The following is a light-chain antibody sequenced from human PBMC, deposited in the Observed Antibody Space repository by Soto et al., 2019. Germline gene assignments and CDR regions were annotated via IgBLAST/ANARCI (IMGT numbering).Light chain of an antibody. CDR1: HSISTW. V-gene: IGKV1-5*03. Sequence: DIQMTQSPSTLSASVGDRVTITCRASHSISTWLAWYQKKAGKAPKLLIYKASSLETGVPSRFSGSGSGTEFTRIISSLQPADFATYYCQHYNSYTWTFGQGTKLDIK. CDR3: QHYNSYTWT. CDR2: KAS. J-gene: IGKJ1*01.